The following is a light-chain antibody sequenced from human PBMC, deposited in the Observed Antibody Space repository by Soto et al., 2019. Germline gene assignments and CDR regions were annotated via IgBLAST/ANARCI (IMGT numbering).Light chain of an antibody. CDR3: QSYDSSLSGHVV. Sequence: QSVLTQPPSVSGAPGQRVTISCTGSSSNIGTGYDVHWCQQFPGTAPKVLMYGNSNRPSGVPDRVSGSNSGTSVSLAITGLQAEDEADYYCQSYDSSLSGHVVFGGGTKLTVL. CDR2: GNS. V-gene: IGLV1-40*01. J-gene: IGLJ2*01. CDR1: SSNIGTGYD.